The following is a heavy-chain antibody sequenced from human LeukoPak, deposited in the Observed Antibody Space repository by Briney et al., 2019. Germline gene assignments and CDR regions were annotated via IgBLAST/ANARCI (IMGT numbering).Heavy chain of an antibody. J-gene: IGHJ6*02. V-gene: IGHV3-30*02. CDR2: IRYDGSNK. CDR3: ARDPTTYYGVDV. D-gene: IGHD4-17*01. Sequence: GGSLRLSCAASGFTFSSYGMHWVRQAPGKGLEWVAFIRYDGSNKYYADSVKGRFTISRDNSKNTLYLQMNSLRAEDTAVYYCARDPTTYYGVDVWGQGTTVTVSS. CDR1: GFTFSSYG.